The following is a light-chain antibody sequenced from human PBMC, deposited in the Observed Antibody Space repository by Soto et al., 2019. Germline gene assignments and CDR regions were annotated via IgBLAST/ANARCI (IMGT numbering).Light chain of an antibody. CDR1: QTVGNNY. V-gene: IGKV3-20*01. Sequence: EIVLTQSPGTLSLSPGERATLSCRASQTVGNNYLDWYQHKPGQAPRLLIYGASSRATVIPDRFSGSGSGTDFTLTISRLEPEDFAVYYCRQSATSPRTFGQGTKVEIK. CDR3: RQSATSPRT. CDR2: GAS. J-gene: IGKJ1*01.